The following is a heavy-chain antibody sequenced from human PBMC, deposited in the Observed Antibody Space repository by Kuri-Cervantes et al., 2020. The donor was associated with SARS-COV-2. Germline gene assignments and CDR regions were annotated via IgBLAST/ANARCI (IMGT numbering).Heavy chain of an antibody. CDR2: ISSSSSYI. V-gene: IGHV3-21*01. CDR1: GFTFSSYS. Sequence: GESLKISCAASGFTFSSYSMNWVRQAPGKGLEWVSSISSSSSYIYYADSVKGRFTISRDNAKNSLYLQMNSLRAEDTAVYYCASGILYRWEGYFDYWGQGILVTVSS. D-gene: IGHD2-15*01. J-gene: IGHJ4*02. CDR3: ASGILYRWEGYFDY.